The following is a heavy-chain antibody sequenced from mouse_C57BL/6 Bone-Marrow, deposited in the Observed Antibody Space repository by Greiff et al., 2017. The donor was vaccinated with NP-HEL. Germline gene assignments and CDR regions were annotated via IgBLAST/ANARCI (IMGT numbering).Heavy chain of an antibody. Sequence: VQLQQSGAELVRPGASVKLSCTASGFNIKDDYMHWVKQRPEQGLEWIGWIDPENGDTEYASKFQGKATITADTSSNTDYLQLSSLTSEDTAVYYCTYSDWYFDVWGTGTTVTVSS. J-gene: IGHJ1*03. D-gene: IGHD2-1*01. V-gene: IGHV14-4*01. CDR3: TYSDWYFDV. CDR1: GFNIKDDY. CDR2: IDPENGDT.